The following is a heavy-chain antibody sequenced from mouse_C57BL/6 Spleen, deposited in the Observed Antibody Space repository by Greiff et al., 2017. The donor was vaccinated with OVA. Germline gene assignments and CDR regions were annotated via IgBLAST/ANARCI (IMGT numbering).Heavy chain of an antibody. CDR2: SRNKANDYTT. CDR3: ARGQALYYAMDY. J-gene: IGHJ4*01. Sequence: EVKLMESGGGLVQSGRSLRLSCATSGFTFSDFYMEWVRQAPGKGLEWIAASRNKANDYTTEYSASVKGRFIVSRDTSQSILYLQMNALRAEDTAIYYCARGQALYYAMDYWGQGTSVTVSS. CDR1: GFTFSDFY. V-gene: IGHV7-1*01. D-gene: IGHD3-2*02.